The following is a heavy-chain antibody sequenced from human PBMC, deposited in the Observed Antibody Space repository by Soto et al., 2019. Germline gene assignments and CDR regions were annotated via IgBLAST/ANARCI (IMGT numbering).Heavy chain of an antibody. Sequence: ASVKVSCKASGYTFTSYGISWVRQAPGQGLEWMGWISAYNGNTNYAQKLQGRVTMTTDTSTSTAYMELSSLRSEDTAVYYCARAGADCSGGSCYYGMDVWGQGTTVTVSS. D-gene: IGHD2-15*01. CDR2: ISAYNGNT. CDR1: GYTFTSYG. J-gene: IGHJ6*02. V-gene: IGHV1-18*01. CDR3: ARAGADCSGGSCYYGMDV.